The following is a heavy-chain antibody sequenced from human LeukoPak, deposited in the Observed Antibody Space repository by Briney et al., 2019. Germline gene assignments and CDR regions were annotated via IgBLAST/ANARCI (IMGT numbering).Heavy chain of an antibody. J-gene: IGHJ4*02. CDR3: AKDPSPMRGVGATN. CDR2: IWYDGSNK. D-gene: IGHD1-26*01. Sequence: PGGSLRLSCAASGFTFSSYGMHWVRQAPGKGLDWVAVIWYDGSNKYYADSVKGRFTISRDNSKNTLYLQMNSLRAEDTAVYYCAKDPSPMRGVGATNWGQGTLVTVSS. V-gene: IGHV3-33*06. CDR1: GFTFSSYG.